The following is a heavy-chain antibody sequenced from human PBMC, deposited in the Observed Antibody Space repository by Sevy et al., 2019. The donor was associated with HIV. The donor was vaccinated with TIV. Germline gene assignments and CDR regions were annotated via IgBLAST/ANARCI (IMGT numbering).Heavy chain of an antibody. J-gene: IGHJ5*02. CDR2: ITRSTNTL. Sequence: GGSLRLSCEASGFTFSTYTMHWVRQAPGKGLEWVSFITRSTNTLYYADSVRGRFTISRDNAKSSLYLEMNGLRDEDTAVYYCAREAYYYDSREENWFDPWGQGTLVTVSS. CDR3: AREAYYYDSREENWFDP. D-gene: IGHD3-22*01. V-gene: IGHV3-48*02. CDR1: GFTFSTYT.